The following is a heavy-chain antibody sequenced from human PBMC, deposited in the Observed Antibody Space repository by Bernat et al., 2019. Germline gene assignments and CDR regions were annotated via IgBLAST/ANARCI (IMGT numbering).Heavy chain of an antibody. J-gene: IGHJ5*01. CDR1: GYNFLNYW. D-gene: IGHD3-10*02. Sequence: EVQLVQSGAEVKKPGESLTISCQVSGYNFLNYWITWVRQVPGKGLEWMGRLDPSDSYTTYSPAFEGHVTISADKSINTAYVKWGSLKSSDSGIYFCARRLCTMCSCGFDSWGQGTLVTVSS. CDR2: LDPSDSYT. CDR3: ARRLCTMCSCGFDS. V-gene: IGHV5-10-1*03.